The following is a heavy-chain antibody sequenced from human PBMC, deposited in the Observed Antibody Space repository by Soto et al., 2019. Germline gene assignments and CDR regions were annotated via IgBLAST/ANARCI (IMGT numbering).Heavy chain of an antibody. D-gene: IGHD1-20*01. J-gene: IGHJ1*01. CDR3: ARDPRSITGTTSSEDFQD. Sequence: QAQLMQSGAEVKKPGSSVKVSCKASGGTFSGYAINWVRQAPGQGLEWMGGIIPLLGITDYGQKFQGRITIAADQSTGTAYMDVRGLRSEDTAAYYCARDPRSITGTTSSEDFQDWGQGTLVSVS. V-gene: IGHV1-69*17. CDR2: IIPLLGIT. CDR1: GGTFSGYA.